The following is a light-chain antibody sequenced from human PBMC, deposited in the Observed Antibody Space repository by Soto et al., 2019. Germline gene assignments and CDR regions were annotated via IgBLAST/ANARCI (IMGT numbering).Light chain of an antibody. J-gene: IGKJ3*01. CDR2: DAS. Sequence: EIVLTQSPATLSLSPGERATLSCRASQSVSSYLAWYQQKPGQAPRLLIYDASNRATGIPARFSGSGSGTDFTLTISSLEPEDFAVYYCQQRSNWPPVFTFGPRTKVHIK. CDR3: QQRSNWPPVFT. V-gene: IGKV3-11*01. CDR1: QSVSSY.